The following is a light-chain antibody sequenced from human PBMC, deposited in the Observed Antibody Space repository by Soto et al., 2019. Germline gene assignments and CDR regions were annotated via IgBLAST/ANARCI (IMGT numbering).Light chain of an antibody. CDR3: RAWGTDAYV. Sequence: QPVLTQLPSASAYLGASVKLTCTLRSGHSSYAIAWHQQQPEKGPRDLMKLNSDGSHSKGDGIPDRFSGSSSGAERYITISSLQSEVEADDYCRAWGTDAYVFGTGTKVTVL. CDR2: LNSDGSH. CDR1: SGHSSYA. J-gene: IGLJ1*01. V-gene: IGLV4-69*01.